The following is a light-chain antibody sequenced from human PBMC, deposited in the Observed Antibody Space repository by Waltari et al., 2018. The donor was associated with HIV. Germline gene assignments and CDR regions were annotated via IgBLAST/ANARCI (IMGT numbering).Light chain of an antibody. CDR2: KNT. CDR1: FLARNN. CDR3: AAWDASLSGNWV. Sequence: SSGLTQPPSVTVSVGQTVRITCTGDFLARNNGRWILDRPGQAPEVVMIKNTERVPGMPDRFSGSKSGTSASLAISGLRSEDEADYYCAAWDASLSGNWVFGGGTKLTVL. V-gene: IGLV3-27*01. J-gene: IGLJ3*02.